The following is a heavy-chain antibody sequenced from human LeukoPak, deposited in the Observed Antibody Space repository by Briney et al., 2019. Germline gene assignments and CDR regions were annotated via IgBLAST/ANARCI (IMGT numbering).Heavy chain of an antibody. D-gene: IGHD1-1*01. J-gene: IGHJ4*02. Sequence: ASVKVSCKASGYTFTVYYMHWVRQAPGQGLEWMGWINPNSGGTNYAQKFQGRVTMTWDTSISTAYMELSRLRSDDTAVYYCARPGFSNWNGVDYWGQGTLVTVSS. CDR2: INPNSGGT. CDR1: GYTFTVYY. CDR3: ARPGFSNWNGVDY. V-gene: IGHV1-2*02.